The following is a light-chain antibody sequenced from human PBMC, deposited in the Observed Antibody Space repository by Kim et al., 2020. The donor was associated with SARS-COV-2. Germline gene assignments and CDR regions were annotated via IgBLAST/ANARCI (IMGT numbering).Light chain of an antibody. Sequence: GKTVTISCTGSSGRVANNFVQWYQQRPGSAPTTVIYEHNRRPSGVPDRFSGSVVSSSNSATLTISGLETEDEADYYCQSYDGNKWVFGGGTQLTVL. CDR2: EHN. V-gene: IGLV6-57*02. CDR1: SGRVANNF. J-gene: IGLJ3*02. CDR3: QSYDGNKWV.